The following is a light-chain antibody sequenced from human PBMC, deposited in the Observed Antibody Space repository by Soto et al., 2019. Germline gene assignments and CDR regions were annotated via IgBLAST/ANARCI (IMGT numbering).Light chain of an antibody. CDR1: QSVSSY. Sequence: EIVLTQSPATLSLSPGERATLSCRASQSVSSYLAWYQQKPGQAPRLLIYDASNRATGIPARFSGSGSGTEFTLIISSLQSEDFAIYYCQQYNNWPRTFGQGTKVDIK. CDR2: DAS. V-gene: IGKV3-11*01. J-gene: IGKJ1*01. CDR3: QQYNNWPRT.